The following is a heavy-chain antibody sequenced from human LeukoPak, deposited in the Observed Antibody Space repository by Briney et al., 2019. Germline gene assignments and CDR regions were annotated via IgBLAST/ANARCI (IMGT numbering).Heavy chain of an antibody. Sequence: PGGSLRLSCAASGFTFSSYWMSWVRQAPGKGLEWVANIKQDGSEKYYVDSVKGRFTISRDNAKNSLYLQINDLRTEDSAVYYCVRGRGSDYWGQGTLVTVSS. V-gene: IGHV3-7*04. CDR1: GFTFSSYW. CDR2: IKQDGSEK. J-gene: IGHJ4*02. CDR3: VRGRGSDY.